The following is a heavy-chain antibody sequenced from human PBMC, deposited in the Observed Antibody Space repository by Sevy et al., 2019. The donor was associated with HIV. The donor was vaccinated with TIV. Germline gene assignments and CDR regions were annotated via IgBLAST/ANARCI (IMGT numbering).Heavy chain of an antibody. Sequence: GGSLRLSCAASGFTFSSYEMNWVRQAPGKGLEWVSYISSSGSTTYYADSVKGRFTISRDNAKNSLYLQMNSLRAEDTAVYYCVSSGWLPFDYWGQGTLVTVSS. J-gene: IGHJ4*02. CDR2: ISSSGSTT. V-gene: IGHV3-48*03. CDR1: GFTFSSYE. CDR3: VSSGWLPFDY. D-gene: IGHD6-19*01.